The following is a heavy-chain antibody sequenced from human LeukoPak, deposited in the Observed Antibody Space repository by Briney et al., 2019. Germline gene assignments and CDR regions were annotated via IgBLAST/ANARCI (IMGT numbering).Heavy chain of an antibody. CDR1: GGSISNYY. CDR3: VRERVGYDTSGRGPRFDC. D-gene: IGHD3-22*01. V-gene: IGHV4-4*07. Sequence: SETLSLTCTVSGGSISNYYWSWVRQPAGKGLEWIGRIYSSGDTNYNLSLTSRVTISVDKSKNQLSLKLGSVTPADTAVYYCVRERVGYDTSGRGPRFDCWGQGTLVTVSS. CDR2: IYSSGDT. J-gene: IGHJ4*02.